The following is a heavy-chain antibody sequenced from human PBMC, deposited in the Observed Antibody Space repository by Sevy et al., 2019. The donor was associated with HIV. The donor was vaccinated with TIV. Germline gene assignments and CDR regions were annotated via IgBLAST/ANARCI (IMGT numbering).Heavy chain of an antibody. CDR3: VRDPQINDIAESGIIH. D-gene: IGHD1-1*01. CDR2: IWWDGSEK. V-gene: IGHV3-33*01. CDR1: GFTFRKYG. Sequence: GGSLRLSCAASGFTFRKYGMHWVRQAPGKGLEWVAVIWWDGSEKYYAYSVKGRFTISRDNSEDMMYLQMRSLRADDTAMYYCVRDPQINDIAESGIIHWGQGTLVTVSS. J-gene: IGHJ4*02.